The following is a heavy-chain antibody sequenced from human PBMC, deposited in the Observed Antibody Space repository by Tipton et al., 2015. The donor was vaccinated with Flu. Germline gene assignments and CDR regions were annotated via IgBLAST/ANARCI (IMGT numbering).Heavy chain of an antibody. CDR2: INLMFGTP. V-gene: IGHV1-69*06. CDR1: GDTFRRYA. J-gene: IGHJ4*02. Sequence: QLVQSGAEVKKPGASVKVSCKASGDTFRRYAIGWVRQAPGQGLEWMGGINLMFGTPECAQKFQGRVTFTADKSTNIVYMELSSLGSEDTAVYFCAGGLSGGYSFYFDSWGQGTLFTVSS. CDR3: AGGLSGGYSFYFDS. D-gene: IGHD3-10*01.